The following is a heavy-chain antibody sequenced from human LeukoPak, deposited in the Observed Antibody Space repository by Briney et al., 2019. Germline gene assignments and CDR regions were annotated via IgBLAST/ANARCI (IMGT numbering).Heavy chain of an antibody. D-gene: IGHD3-10*01. V-gene: IGHV3-23*01. CDR1: GFTFSSYA. J-gene: IGHJ4*02. Sequence: GGSLRLSCAASGFTFSSYAMSWVRQAPGKGLEWVSSISAAGGSTYYADPVKGRFTISRDNSINTLYLQMNSLRAEDTAVYYCAKIALVTGSGNWGQGTLVTVSS. CDR2: ISAAGGST. CDR3: AKIALVTGSGN.